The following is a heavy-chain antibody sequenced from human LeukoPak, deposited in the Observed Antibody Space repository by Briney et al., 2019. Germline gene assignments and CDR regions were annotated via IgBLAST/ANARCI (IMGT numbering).Heavy chain of an antibody. V-gene: IGHV3-23*01. CDR3: AKGRLGQLAFDY. Sequence: PGGSLRLSCAASGFTFSSYALSWVRQAPGKGLEWVSVISGSGGTTYYADSVRGRFTISRDNSKNTLYLQMNSLRAEDTAVYYCAKGRLGQLAFDYWGQGTLVTVSS. J-gene: IGHJ4*02. CDR2: ISGSGGTT. D-gene: IGHD6-6*01. CDR1: GFTFSSYA.